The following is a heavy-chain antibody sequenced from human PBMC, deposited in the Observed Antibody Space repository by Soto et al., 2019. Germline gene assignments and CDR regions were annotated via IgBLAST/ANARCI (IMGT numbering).Heavy chain of an antibody. CDR2: IYYSGST. CDR1: GGSISSSSYY. D-gene: IGHD6-6*01. CDR3: ARGRSIAARPGIDY. Sequence: SETLSLTCTVSGGSISSSSYYWGWIRQPPGKGLEWIGSIYYSGSTYYNPSLKSRVTISVDTSKNQFSLKLSSVTAAETAVYYCARGRSIAARPGIDYWGQGTLVTVSS. V-gene: IGHV4-39*01. J-gene: IGHJ4*02.